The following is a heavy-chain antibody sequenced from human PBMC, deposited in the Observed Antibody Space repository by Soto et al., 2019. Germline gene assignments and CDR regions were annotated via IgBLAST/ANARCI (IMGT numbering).Heavy chain of an antibody. V-gene: IGHV4-34*01. CDR3: ARVTMVRKKLRYYFDY. Sequence: SETLSLTCAVYGGSFGGYYWSWIRQPPGKGLEWIGEINHSGSTNYNPSLKSRVTISVDTSKNQFSLKLSSVTAADTAVYYCARVTMVRKKLRYYFDYWGQGTLVTVSS. J-gene: IGHJ4*02. D-gene: IGHD3-10*01. CDR1: GGSFGGYY. CDR2: INHSGST.